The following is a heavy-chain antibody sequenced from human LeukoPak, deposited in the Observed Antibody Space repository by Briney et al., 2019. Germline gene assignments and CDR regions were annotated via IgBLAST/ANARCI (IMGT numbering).Heavy chain of an antibody. CDR3: ARDPSPYYSDSSGWVFDY. CDR2: ISYDGSNE. D-gene: IGHD3-22*01. Sequence: GGSLRLSCAASGFTFSSHAMHWVRQAPGKGLEWVALISYDGSNEYHADSVKGRFTISRDNSKTTLYLQMNSLRVEDTAVYYCARDPSPYYSDSSGWVFDYWGQGTLVTVSS. CDR1: GFTFSSHA. V-gene: IGHV3-30-3*01. J-gene: IGHJ4*02.